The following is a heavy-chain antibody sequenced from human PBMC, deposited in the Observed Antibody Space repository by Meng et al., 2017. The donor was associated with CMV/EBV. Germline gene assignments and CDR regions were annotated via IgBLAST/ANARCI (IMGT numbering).Heavy chain of an antibody. V-gene: IGHV4-34*01. Sequence: SETLSLTCAVYGGSFSGYYWSWIRQPPGKGLEWIGEINHSGSTNYNPSLKSRVTISVDTSTNQFSLKLSSVTAADTAVYYCARHVRQAQVIVVVPAAIGRYYFDYWGQGTLVTVSS. CDR1: GGSFSGYY. CDR2: INHSGST. J-gene: IGHJ4*02. CDR3: ARHVRQAQVIVVVPAAIGRYYFDY. D-gene: IGHD2-2*02.